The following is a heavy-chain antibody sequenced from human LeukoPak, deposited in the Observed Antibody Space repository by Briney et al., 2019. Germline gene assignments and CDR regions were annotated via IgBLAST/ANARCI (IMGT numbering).Heavy chain of an antibody. CDR1: GGSFSGYY. CDR3: ARTTVTKFDAFDY. J-gene: IGHJ4*02. V-gene: IGHV4-34*01. CDR2: INHSGST. D-gene: IGHD4-17*01. Sequence: SETLSLTCAVYGGSFSGYYWSWLRQPPGKGVEWIGEINHSGSTNYNPSLKSRVTISVDTSKNQFSLKLSSVTAADTAVYYCARTTVTKFDAFDYWGQGTLVTVSS.